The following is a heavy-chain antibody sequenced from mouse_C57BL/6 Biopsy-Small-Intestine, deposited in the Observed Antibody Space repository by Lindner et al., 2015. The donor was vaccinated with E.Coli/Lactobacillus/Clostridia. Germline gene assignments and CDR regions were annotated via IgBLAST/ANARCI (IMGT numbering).Heavy chain of an antibody. J-gene: IGHJ4*01. Sequence: SVKVSCKTSGYMFTSYYIHWVRQAPGQGLEWVGIINPSAGGTRYAQTLQGRVTISRDTSTNTVYMELNSLRSEDTALYFCARAPLGLEYPLLKFDFWGQGTLVSVSS. V-gene: IGHV1-53*01. CDR2: INPSAGGT. CDR3: ARAPLGLEYPLLKFDF. D-gene: IGHD5-2*01. CDR1: GYMFTSYY.